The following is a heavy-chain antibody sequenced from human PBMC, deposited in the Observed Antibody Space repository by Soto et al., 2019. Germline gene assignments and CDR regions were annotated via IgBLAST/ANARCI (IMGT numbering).Heavy chain of an antibody. V-gene: IGHV4-39*02. Sequence: LETLSLTCTVSGGSISNTDYYWGWVRQPPGKGLEWIGTIYYNGATQYNPSLKSRVTLSVDTSKNHFSLKLTSVTAADTAVYYCARGYGRNFDYWGQGTLVTVSS. D-gene: IGHD5-18*01. CDR3: ARGYGRNFDY. CDR2: IYYNGAT. J-gene: IGHJ4*02. CDR1: GGSISNTDYY.